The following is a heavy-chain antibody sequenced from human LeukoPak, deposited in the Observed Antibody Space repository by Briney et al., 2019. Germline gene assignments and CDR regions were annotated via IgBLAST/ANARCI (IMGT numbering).Heavy chain of an antibody. CDR3: AKVLRYFMDV. CDR1: GFTFSSYA. CDR2: ITSNGGSA. J-gene: IGHJ6*02. V-gene: IGHV3-64*04. Sequence: SGGSLRLSCSASGFTFSSYAMYWVRQSPGKGLEYVSAITSNGGSAYYADSVKGRFTISRDNSKNTLYLQMNSLRAEDTAVYYCAKVLRYFMDVWGQGTTVTVSS. D-gene: IGHD3-9*01.